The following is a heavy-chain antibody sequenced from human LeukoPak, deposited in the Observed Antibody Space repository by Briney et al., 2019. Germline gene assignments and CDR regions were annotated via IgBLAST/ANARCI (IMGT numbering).Heavy chain of an antibody. Sequence: GGSLRLSCAASGFTVSSNYMSWVRQAPGKGLEWVSTIYSDAGTFYADSVKGRFTISRDNSKNTLYLQMNSLRAEDTAVCYCASGPSKRRLDYWGQGTLVTVSS. J-gene: IGHJ4*02. V-gene: IGHV3-66*01. CDR3: ASGPSKRRLDY. D-gene: IGHD6-25*01. CDR2: IYSDAGT. CDR1: GFTVSSNY.